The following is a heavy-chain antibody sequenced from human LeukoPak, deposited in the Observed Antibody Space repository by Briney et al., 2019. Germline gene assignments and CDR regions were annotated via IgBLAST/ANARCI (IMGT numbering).Heavy chain of an antibody. CDR2: IYYSGST. V-gene: IGHV4-59*08. Sequence: SETLSLTCTVSGGSISSYYWSWIRQPPGKGLEWIGYIYYSGSTNYNPSLKSRVTISVDTSKNQFSLKLSSVTAADTAVYYCASTNSGSYDALDYWGQGTLVTVSS. CDR1: GGSISSYY. D-gene: IGHD1-26*01. J-gene: IGHJ4*02. CDR3: ASTNSGSYDALDY.